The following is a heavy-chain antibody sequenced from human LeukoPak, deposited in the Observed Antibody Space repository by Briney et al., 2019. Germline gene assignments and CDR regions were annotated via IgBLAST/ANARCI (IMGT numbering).Heavy chain of an antibody. CDR1: GGTFSSYA. CDR3: AKGTVTTPDY. D-gene: IGHD4-17*01. V-gene: IGHV3-23*01. Sequence: ASVKVSCKASGGTFSSYAISWVRQAPGKGLEWVSAISGSGGSTYYADSVKGRFTISRDNSKNTLYLQMNSLRAEDTAVYYCAKGTVTTPDYWGQGTLVTVSS. CDR2: ISGSGGST. J-gene: IGHJ4*02.